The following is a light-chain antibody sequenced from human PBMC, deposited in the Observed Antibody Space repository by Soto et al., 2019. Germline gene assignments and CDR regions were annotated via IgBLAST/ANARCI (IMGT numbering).Light chain of an antibody. CDR3: SSYTSSRPYV. CDR2: DVS. CDR1: SSDVGGSDF. J-gene: IGLJ1*01. V-gene: IGLV2-14*01. Sequence: QSVLTQPASVSGSPGQSITISCTGTSSDVGGSDFVSWHQQRPGKAPKLMIYDVSKWPSGVSNRFSGSKSGNTASLTISGLQAEDEADYYCSSYTSSRPYVFGTGTKVTVL.